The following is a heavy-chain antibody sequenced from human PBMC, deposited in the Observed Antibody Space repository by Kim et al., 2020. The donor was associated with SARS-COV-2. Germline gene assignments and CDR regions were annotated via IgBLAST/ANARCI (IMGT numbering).Heavy chain of an antibody. CDR2: IWYDGSNK. Sequence: GGSLRLSCAASGFTFSSYGMHWVRQAPGKGLEWVAVIWYDGSNKYYADSVKGRFTISRDNSKNTLYLQMNSLRAEDTAVYYCARDGAIRITMVRGVTDYYYGLDVWGKGPTVP. CDR3: ARDGAIRITMVRGVTDYYYGLDV. CDR1: GFTFSSYG. V-gene: IGHV3-33*01. D-gene: IGHD3-10*01. J-gene: IGHJ6*04.